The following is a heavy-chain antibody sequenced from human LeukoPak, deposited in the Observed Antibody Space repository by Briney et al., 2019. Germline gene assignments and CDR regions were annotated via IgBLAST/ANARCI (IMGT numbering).Heavy chain of an antibody. CDR2: IIPIFGTA. CDR3: ASARQQQLVFGFDY. V-gene: IGHV1-69*05. J-gene: IGHJ4*02. CDR1: GGTFSSYA. Sequence: ASVKVSCKASGGTFSSYAISWVRQAPGQGLEWMGGIIPIFGTANYAQKFQGRVTITTDESTSTAYMELSSLRSEDTAVYYCASARQQQLVFGFDYRGQGTLVTVSS. D-gene: IGHD6-13*01.